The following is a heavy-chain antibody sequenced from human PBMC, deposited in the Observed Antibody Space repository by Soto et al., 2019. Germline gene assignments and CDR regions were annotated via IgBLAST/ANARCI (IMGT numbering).Heavy chain of an antibody. V-gene: IGHV4-31*03. J-gene: IGHJ4*02. CDR3: AIGGYNFGPMKY. D-gene: IGHD5-18*01. Sequence: QVQLQESGPRLVKPSQTLSLTCIVSGGSISSGGFYWSWIRQHPGKGLEWIGYIYYSGSTCYNPSLKMRVSISVVMSKNQFSLELTSMTAADTAVYYCAIGGYNFGPMKYWGPGTLVTVSS. CDR1: GGSISSGGFY. CDR2: IYYSGST.